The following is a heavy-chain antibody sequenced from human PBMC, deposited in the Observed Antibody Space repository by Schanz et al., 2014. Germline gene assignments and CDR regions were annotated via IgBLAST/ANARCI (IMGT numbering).Heavy chain of an antibody. CDR1: GFTFRTYL. CDR2: ITSSSYNL. Sequence: EVRLVESGGGLVQPGGSLRLSCAASGFTFRTYLMNWVRQAPGKGLEWVSSITSSSYNLYYADSVKGRFTISRDNAKNSLYLQMNSLRADDTAVYYCARDGVAATTDFEYWGQGALVTVSS. CDR3: ARDGVAATTDFEY. V-gene: IGHV3-48*01. D-gene: IGHD1-1*01. J-gene: IGHJ4*02.